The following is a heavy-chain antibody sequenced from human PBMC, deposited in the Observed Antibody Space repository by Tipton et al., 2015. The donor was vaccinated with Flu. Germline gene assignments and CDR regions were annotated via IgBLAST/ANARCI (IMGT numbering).Heavy chain of an antibody. CDR3: ARHRVRGVIPSGDFDI. J-gene: IGHJ3*02. Sequence: TLSLTCTVSGGSISTYYWSWLRQTPEKGLEWIGYVYYTGSTNYNPSLKSRVTISVDTSKNHFSLRLTSVTAADTAVYYCARHRVRGVIPSGDFDIWGQGTMVTVSS. D-gene: IGHD3-10*01. CDR2: VYYTGST. CDR1: GGSISTYY. V-gene: IGHV4-59*01.